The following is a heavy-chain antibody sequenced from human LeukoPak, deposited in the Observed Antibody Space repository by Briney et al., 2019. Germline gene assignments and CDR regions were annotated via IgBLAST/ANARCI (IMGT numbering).Heavy chain of an antibody. D-gene: IGHD6-19*01. CDR2: IYYSGST. J-gene: IGHJ4*02. V-gene: IGHV4-59*08. Sequence: PSETLSLTCTVSGGSISSYYWSWIRQPPGKGLEWIGYIYYSGSTNYNPSLKSRVTISVDTSKNQFSLKLSSVTAADTAVYYCARSRSSSGWYEEFGYWGQGTLVTVSS. CDR1: GGSISSYY. CDR3: ARSRSSSGWYEEFGY.